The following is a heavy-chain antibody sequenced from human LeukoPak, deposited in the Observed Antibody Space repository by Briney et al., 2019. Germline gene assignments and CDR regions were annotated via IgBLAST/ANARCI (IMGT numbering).Heavy chain of an antibody. CDR1: GGSFSGYY. CDR2: IYYSGST. V-gene: IGHV4-59*01. Sequence: SETLSLTCAVYGGSFSGYYWSWIRQPPGKGLEWIGYIYYSGSTNYNPSLKSRVTISVDTSKNQFSLKLSSVTAADMAVYYCARADRTSYYGSGRIDYWGQGTLVTVSS. CDR3: ARADRTSYYGSGRIDY. D-gene: IGHD3-10*01. J-gene: IGHJ4*02.